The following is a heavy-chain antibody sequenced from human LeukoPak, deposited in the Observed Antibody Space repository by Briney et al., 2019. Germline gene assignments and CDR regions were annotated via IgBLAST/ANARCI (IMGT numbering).Heavy chain of an antibody. D-gene: IGHD4-23*01. J-gene: IGHJ4*02. V-gene: IGHV3-23*01. CDR3: ASSRETTVVRIYYFDY. CDR1: GSTFSNYA. CDR2: ISGSGGST. Sequence: PGGSLRLSCAASGSTFSNYAMSWVRQAPGKGLEWVSAISGSGGSTYYADSVKGRFTISRDNSKNTMYLQMNSLRSEDTAVYYCASSRETTVVRIYYFDYWGQGTLVTVSS.